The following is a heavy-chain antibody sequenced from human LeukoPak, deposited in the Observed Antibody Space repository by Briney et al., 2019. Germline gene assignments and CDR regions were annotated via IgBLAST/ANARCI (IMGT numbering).Heavy chain of an antibody. CDR2: INPSGGST. V-gene: IGHV1-46*01. CDR1: GYTFTSYY. Sequence: ASVKVSCKASGYTFTSYYMHWVRQAPGQGLEWMGIINPSGGSTSYAQKFQGRVTMTRDTSTSTVYMELSSLRSEDTAVYYCARRYTYCSSTSCSLFFDYCGQGTLVTVSS. CDR3: ARRYTYCSSTSCSLFFDY. J-gene: IGHJ4*02. D-gene: IGHD2-2*01.